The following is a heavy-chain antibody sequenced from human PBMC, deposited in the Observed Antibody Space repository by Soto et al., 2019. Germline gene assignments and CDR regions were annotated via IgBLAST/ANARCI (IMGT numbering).Heavy chain of an antibody. J-gene: IGHJ5*02. CDR2: ISTTGNYI. V-gene: IGHV3-21*06. CDR3: AFPGDRVA. Sequence: EYLRLSYAASGFTFRSYTMNWVRQAPGKGLEWVSTISTTGNYINYADSVKGRFTVSRDNAKNLLYLHLNRLRADDTGVYYCAFPGDRVAWCQGT. CDR1: GFTFRSYT.